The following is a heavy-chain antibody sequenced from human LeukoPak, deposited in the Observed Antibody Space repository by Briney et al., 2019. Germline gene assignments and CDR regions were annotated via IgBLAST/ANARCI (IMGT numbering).Heavy chain of an antibody. CDR1: GGTFSRYA. D-gene: IGHD3-3*01. CDR3: AREGIFGARSQAH. CDR2: IIPIFGTA. V-gene: IGHV1-69*05. J-gene: IGHJ4*02. Sequence: SVKVSCKASGGTFSRYAISWVRQAPGQGLEWMGGIIPIFGTANYAQKFQGRVTITTDESTSTAYMELSSLRSEDTAVYYCAREGIFGARSQAHWGQGTLVTVSS.